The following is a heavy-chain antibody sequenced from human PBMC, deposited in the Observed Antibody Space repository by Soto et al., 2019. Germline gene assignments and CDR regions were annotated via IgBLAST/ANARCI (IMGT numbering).Heavy chain of an antibody. CDR2: ISSSSRTI. D-gene: IGHD1-26*01. J-gene: IGHJ4*02. CDR3: ARVPTRALDY. CDR1: GFTFSSYT. V-gene: IGHV3-48*04. Sequence: EVQLVDSGGGLVQPGGPLRLSCAASGFTFSSYTMNWVRQAPGKGLEWISYISSSSRTIYYADAVKGRFTISRDNAQNSLYLQMTSLRGEDAAVYYCARVPTRALDYWGQGTLVTVSS.